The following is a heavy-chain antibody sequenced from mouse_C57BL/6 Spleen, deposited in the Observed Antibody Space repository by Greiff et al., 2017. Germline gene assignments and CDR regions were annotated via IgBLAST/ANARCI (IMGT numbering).Heavy chain of an antibody. D-gene: IGHD2-5*01. CDR2: INPNNGGT. CDR3: ARRGGNSNYDY. J-gene: IGHJ2*01. CDR1: GYTFTDYN. V-gene: IGHV1-18*01. Sequence: EVQLQQSGPELVKPGASVKIPCKASGYTFTDYNMDWVKQSHGKSLEWIGDINPNNGGTIYNQKFKGKATLTVEKSSSTAYMELRRLTSEDTAVYYCARRGGNSNYDYWGQGTTLTVSS.